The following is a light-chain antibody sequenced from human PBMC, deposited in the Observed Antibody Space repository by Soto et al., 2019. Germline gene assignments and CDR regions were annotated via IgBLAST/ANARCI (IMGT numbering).Light chain of an antibody. CDR1: NIGSQS. J-gene: IGLJ2*01. Sequence: SYVLTQPPSVSVSPGKTATITCGGNNIGSQSVHWYQQKSGQAPVLVMFYDRVRPSGIPDRFSGSNSGNTATLTISRVEAGDEADYYCQVWDSSGDHVGVFGGGTKLTVL. CDR2: YDR. V-gene: IGLV3-21*01. CDR3: QVWDSSGDHVGV.